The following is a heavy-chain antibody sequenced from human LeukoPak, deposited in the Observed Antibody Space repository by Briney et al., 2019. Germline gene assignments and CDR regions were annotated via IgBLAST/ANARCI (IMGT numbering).Heavy chain of an antibody. D-gene: IGHD1-7*01. V-gene: IGHV4-38-2*02. CDR1: GYSISSGYY. J-gene: IGHJ5*02. CDR2: IYHSGST. CDR3: ARTNYALFDP. Sequence: SETLSLTCTVSGYSISSGYYWGWIRQPPGKGLEWIGRIYHSGSTYYNPSLKSRVTISVDTTKNQFSLKLSSVTAADTAVYYCARTNYALFDPWGQGTLVTVSS.